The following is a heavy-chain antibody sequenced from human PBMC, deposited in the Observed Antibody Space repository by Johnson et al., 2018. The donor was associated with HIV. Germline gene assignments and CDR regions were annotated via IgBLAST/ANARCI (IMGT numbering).Heavy chain of an antibody. V-gene: IGHV3-30*02. CDR2: IRYDGSNK. D-gene: IGHD6-6*01. CDR3: AKELAIAVRAGGALDV. CDR1: GFTFSSYA. J-gene: IGHJ3*01. Sequence: QVQVVESGGGVVQPGGSLRLSCAASGFTFSSYAMHWVRQAPGKGLEWVAFIRYDGSNKYYANSVKGRFTISRDNSKNTLYLQMNSRRAEDPAVYYWAKELAIAVRAGGALDVWGQGTVVTVSS.